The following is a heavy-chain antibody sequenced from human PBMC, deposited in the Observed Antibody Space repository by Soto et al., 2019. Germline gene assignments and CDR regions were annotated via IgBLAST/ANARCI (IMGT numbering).Heavy chain of an antibody. CDR2: ISAYNGNT. V-gene: IGHV1-18*01. J-gene: IGHJ6*02. CDR1: GYTFTSCG. D-gene: IGHD3-10*01. CDR3: AREEDLMVRGIYGMDV. Sequence: SGKVSCKASGYTFTSCGSSWVRQNPGQGLEWMGWISAYNGNTNYAQKLQGRVTMTTDTSTSTAYMELRSLRSDDTAVYYCAREEDLMVRGIYGMDVWGQGTTVTVSS.